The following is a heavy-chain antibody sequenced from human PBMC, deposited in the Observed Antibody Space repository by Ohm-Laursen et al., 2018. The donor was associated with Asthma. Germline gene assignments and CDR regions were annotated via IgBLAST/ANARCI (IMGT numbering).Heavy chain of an antibody. D-gene: IGHD6-13*01. CDR3: ARESYSSSWTAFDY. CDR2: ISAYNGNT. CDR1: GYTFTSYG. J-gene: IGHJ4*02. Sequence: ASVKVSCKASGYTFTSYGISWVRQAPGQGLEWMGWISAYNGNTNYAQKLQGRVTMTTDTSTSTAYMELSSLRSEDTAVYYCARESYSSSWTAFDYWGQGTLVTVSS. V-gene: IGHV1-18*01.